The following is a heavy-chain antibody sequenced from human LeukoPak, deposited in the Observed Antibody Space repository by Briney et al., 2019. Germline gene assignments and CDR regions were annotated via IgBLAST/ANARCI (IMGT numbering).Heavy chain of an antibody. CDR2: INGGNGDT. CDR1: GHTFSNHE. J-gene: IGHJ4*02. Sequence: ASVKVSCKASGHTFSNHEIHWVRQAPGQSLEWMGGINGGNGDTKYSQELQGRVTISRDTSANTAYMELSSLRSEDMAVYYCTLYNFWGQGTLVTVSS. CDR3: TLYNF. V-gene: IGHV1-3*03. D-gene: IGHD3/OR15-3a*01.